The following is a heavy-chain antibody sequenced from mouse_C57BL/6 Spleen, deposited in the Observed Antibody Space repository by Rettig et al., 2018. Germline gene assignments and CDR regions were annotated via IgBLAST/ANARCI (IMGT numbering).Heavy chain of an antibody. J-gene: IGHJ1*03. CDR3: ARGGLTGTGLRYFDV. D-gene: IGHD4-1*01. Sequence: KFKSKATLTVDTSSSTAYMQLSSLTSEDSAVYYCARGGLTGTGLRYFDVWGTGTTVTVSS. V-gene: IGHV1-55*01.